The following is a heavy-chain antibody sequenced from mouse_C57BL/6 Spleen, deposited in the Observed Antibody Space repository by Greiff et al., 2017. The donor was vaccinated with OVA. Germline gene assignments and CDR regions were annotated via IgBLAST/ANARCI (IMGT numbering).Heavy chain of an antibody. CDR1: GYAFSSYW. CDR2: IYPGDGDT. D-gene: IGHD3-2*02. CDR3: ARDSSGYGAWFAY. V-gene: IGHV1-80*01. Sequence: VQLQESGAELVKPGASVKISCKASGYAFSSYWMNWVKQRPGKGLEWIGQIYPGDGDTNYNGKFKGKATLTADKSSSTAYMQLSSLTSEDSAVYFCARDSSGYGAWFAYWGQGTLVTVSA. J-gene: IGHJ3*01.